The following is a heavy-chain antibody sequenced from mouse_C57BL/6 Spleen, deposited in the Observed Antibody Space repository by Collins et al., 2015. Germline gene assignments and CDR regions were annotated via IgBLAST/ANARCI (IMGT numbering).Heavy chain of an antibody. V-gene: IGHV3-2*02. CDR2: ISYSGST. CDR3: ARFLITTVVAHFDY. J-gene: IGHJ2*01. D-gene: IGHD1-1*01. Sequence: DVQLQESGPGLVKPSQSLSLTCTVTGYSITSDYAWNWIRQFPGNKLEWMGYISYSGSTSYNPSLKSRISITRDTSKNQFFLQLNSVTTEDTATYYCARFLITTVVAHFDYWGQGTTLTVSS. CDR1: GYSITSDYA.